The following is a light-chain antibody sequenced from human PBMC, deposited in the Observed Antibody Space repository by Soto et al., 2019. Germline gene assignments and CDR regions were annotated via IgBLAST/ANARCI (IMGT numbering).Light chain of an antibody. J-gene: IGKJ4*01. V-gene: IGKV3-11*01. Sequence: EIVLTQSPATLSLSPGERATLSCRASQSVSSYLAWYQQKPGQAPRLLSYDASNRATGIPARFSGIGSGTDFTLTIISLEPEDFAVYYCQQRSNWPPGLAIGGGTKVEIK. CDR2: DAS. CDR1: QSVSSY. CDR3: QQRSNWPPGLA.